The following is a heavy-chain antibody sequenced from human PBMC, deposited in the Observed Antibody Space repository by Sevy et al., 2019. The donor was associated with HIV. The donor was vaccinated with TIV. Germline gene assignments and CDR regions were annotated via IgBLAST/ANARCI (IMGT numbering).Heavy chain of an antibody. J-gene: IGHJ6*02. CDR2: IYSGGNT. CDR1: ESTVSSKY. CDR3: ATTSTPLYYYALDV. D-gene: IGHD2-15*01. Sequence: GGCLRLSCAASESTVSSKYMSWVRQAPGKGLEWVSVIYSGGNTYYADSVKGRFTISRDISKNTLYLQMNSLRAEDTAIYYCATTSTPLYYYALDVWGQGTTVTVSS. V-gene: IGHV3-53*03.